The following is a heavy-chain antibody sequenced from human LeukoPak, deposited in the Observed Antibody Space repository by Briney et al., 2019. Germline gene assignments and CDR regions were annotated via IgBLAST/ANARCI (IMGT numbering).Heavy chain of an antibody. Sequence: SVKVSCKASGYTFSSYAISWVRQAPGQGLEWMGGIIPIFGTANYAQKFQGRVTITADESTSTAYMELSSLRSEDTAVYYCATFWSGYYLGSAFDIWGQGTMVTVSS. D-gene: IGHD3-3*01. J-gene: IGHJ3*02. CDR3: ATFWSGYYLGSAFDI. CDR2: IIPIFGTA. CDR1: GYTFSSYA. V-gene: IGHV1-69*13.